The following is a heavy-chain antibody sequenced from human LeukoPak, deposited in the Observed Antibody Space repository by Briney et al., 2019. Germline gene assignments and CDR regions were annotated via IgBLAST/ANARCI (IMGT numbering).Heavy chain of an antibody. CDR2: IWYDESNK. CDR1: GFILSSYG. D-gene: IGHD5-12*01. J-gene: IGHJ6*02. Sequence: GGSLRLSCAASGFILSSYGIHWVRQAPGKGLEWVAVIWYDESNKYYADSMKGRFTISRDTSKNTLYLQMNSLRAEDTAVYYCAKASLSGYDPDYYYGMDVWGQGTTVTVSS. CDR3: AKASLSGYDPDYYYGMDV. V-gene: IGHV3-33*06.